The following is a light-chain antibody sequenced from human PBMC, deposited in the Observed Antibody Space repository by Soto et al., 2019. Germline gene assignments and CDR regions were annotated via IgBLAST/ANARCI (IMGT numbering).Light chain of an antibody. CDR2: TAS. CDR1: QDISND. CDR3: LQNYSYPWT. Sequence: AIQMTQSPTSLSASVGDSVTITCRASQDISNDLGWYQEKPGKAPKLLISTASSLLSGVPSRFSGSGSGTDIILTISSLQHEYFVTYYCLQNYSYPWTFGQGTNVEIK. J-gene: IGKJ1*01. V-gene: IGKV1-6*01.